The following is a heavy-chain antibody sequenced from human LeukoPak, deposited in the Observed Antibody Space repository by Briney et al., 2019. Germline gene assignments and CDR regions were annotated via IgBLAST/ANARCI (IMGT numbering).Heavy chain of an antibody. CDR3: AGVGVPRGYSYGQLDY. J-gene: IGHJ4*02. Sequence: PSGTLSLTCTVSGGSISSYYWSWIRQPPGKGLEWIGYIYYSGSTNYNPSLKSRVTISVDTSKNQFSLKLSSVTAADTAVYYCAGVGVPRGYSYGQLDYWGQGTLVTVSS. CDR2: IYYSGST. D-gene: IGHD5-18*01. V-gene: IGHV4-59*01. CDR1: GGSISSYY.